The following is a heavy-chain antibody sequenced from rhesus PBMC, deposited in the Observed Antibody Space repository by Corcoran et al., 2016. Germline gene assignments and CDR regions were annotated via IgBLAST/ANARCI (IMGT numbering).Heavy chain of an antibody. V-gene: IGHV4S12*01. CDR2: INSSSGNT. J-gene: IGHJ4*01. D-gene: IGHD1-26*01. Sequence: QVQLQESGPGLVKPVETLSLTCAVSGGSISGGYYYWSWIRQPPGKGLAWIGGINSSSGNTYYTPSLKSRVTISKDTSKNQFSLKLSSVTAADTAVYYCARVVGITQFDYWGQGVLVTVSS. CDR1: GGSISGGYYY. CDR3: ARVVGITQFDY.